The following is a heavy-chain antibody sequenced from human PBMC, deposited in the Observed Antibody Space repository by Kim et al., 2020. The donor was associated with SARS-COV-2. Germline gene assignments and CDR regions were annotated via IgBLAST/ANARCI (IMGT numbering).Heavy chain of an antibody. J-gene: IGHJ6*02. CDR2: MNPNSGNT. CDR1: GYTFTSYD. CDR3: ASTAKPMTTVTWWPYYYYYGMDV. V-gene: IGHV1-8*01. D-gene: IGHD4-17*01. Sequence: ASVKVSCKASGYTFTSYDINWVRQATGQGLEWMGWMNPNSGNTGYAQKFQGRVTMTRNTSLSTAYMELSSLRSEDTAVYYCASTAKPMTTVTWWPYYYYYGMDVWGQGTTVTVSS.